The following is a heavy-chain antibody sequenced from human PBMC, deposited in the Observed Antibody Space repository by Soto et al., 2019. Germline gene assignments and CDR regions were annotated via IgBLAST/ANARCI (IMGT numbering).Heavy chain of an antibody. CDR3: ARLSSGYRSGWDNY. D-gene: IGHD6-19*01. CDR1: GGSVSSGSYY. Sequence: QVQLQESGPGLVKPSETLSLTCTVSGGSVSSGSYYWSWIRQPPGKVLEWIGYIYYSGSTNYNTSLKSRVTISVDTSKNQCSLKLSSVTAADTAVYYCARLSSGYRSGWDNYWGQGTLVTVSS. V-gene: IGHV4-61*01. J-gene: IGHJ4*02. CDR2: IYYSGST.